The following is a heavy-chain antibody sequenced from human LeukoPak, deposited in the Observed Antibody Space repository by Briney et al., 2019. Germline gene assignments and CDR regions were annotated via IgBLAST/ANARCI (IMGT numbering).Heavy chain of an antibody. CDR1: GYTFTSYG. V-gene: IGHV1-18*01. Sequence: ASVTVSCKASGYTFTSYGISWVRPAPGQGLAWMGWISAYNGNTNYAQKLQGRVTMTTDTSTSTAYMELRSLRSDDTAVYYCARDAHDIVVVPAAILDRIIGGYYYYGMDVWGQGTTVTVSS. J-gene: IGHJ6*02. D-gene: IGHD2-2*02. CDR3: ARDAHDIVVVPAAILDRIIGGYYYYGMDV. CDR2: ISAYNGNT.